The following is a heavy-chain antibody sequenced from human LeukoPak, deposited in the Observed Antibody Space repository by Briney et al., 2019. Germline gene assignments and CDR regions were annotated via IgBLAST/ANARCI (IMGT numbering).Heavy chain of an antibody. V-gene: IGHV4-38-2*02. CDR2: VHHTGRT. Sequence: SETLSLACAVSGYSIRRGYYWAWIRQSPGKGLEWIGSVHHTGRTYYNPSLKSRVTISVVTSKDQFSLRLTSVTAADTAVYYCARDEYCSADTCNYFDYWGRGILVTVSS. J-gene: IGHJ4*02. CDR3: ARDEYCSADTCNYFDY. CDR1: GYSIRRGYY. D-gene: IGHD2-15*01.